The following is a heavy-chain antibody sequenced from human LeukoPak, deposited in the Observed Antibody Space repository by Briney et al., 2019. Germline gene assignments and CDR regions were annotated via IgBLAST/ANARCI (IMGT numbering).Heavy chain of an antibody. CDR3: ARDLNWETY. CDR1: GFTFNTYS. V-gene: IGHV3-21*01. CDR2: IDSSGGYM. Sequence: GGSLRLSCEASGFTFNTYSMNWARQAPGKGLEWVSSIDSSGGYMFYADSVKGRFTISRDNAKNSLYLQMNSLRVEDTAVYYCARDLNWETYWGQGTLVSVSS. D-gene: IGHD7-27*01. J-gene: IGHJ4*02.